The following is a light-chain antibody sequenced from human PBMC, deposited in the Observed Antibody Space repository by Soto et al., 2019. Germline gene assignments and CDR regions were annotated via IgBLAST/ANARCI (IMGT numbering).Light chain of an antibody. V-gene: IGLV1-44*01. CDR2: SNN. CDR1: SSNIGSNT. CDR3: AAWDDSLIGPV. Sequence: QSVLTQPPSASGTPGQRVTISCSGSSSNIGSNTVNWYQQLPGTAPKLLIYSNNQRPSGVPDRFSGSKSGTSASLAISGLRFEDEADYYCAAWDDSLIGPVFGGGPKVTVL. J-gene: IGLJ2*01.